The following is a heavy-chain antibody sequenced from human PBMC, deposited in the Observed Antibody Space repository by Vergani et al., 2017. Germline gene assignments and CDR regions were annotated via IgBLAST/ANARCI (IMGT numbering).Heavy chain of an antibody. Sequence: EVQLLESGGGLVQPGGSLRLSCAASGFTFSSYAMSWVRQAPGKGLEWVSAISGSGGSTYYADSVKGRFTISRDNSKNALYLQMNSLRAEDTAVYYCARGRRWNSSGWYRLDAFYIGGQGTMVTVSS. J-gene: IGHJ3*02. CDR3: ARGRRWNSSGWYRLDAFYI. CDR1: GFTFSSYA. V-gene: IGHV3-23*01. D-gene: IGHD6-19*01. CDR2: ISGSGGST.